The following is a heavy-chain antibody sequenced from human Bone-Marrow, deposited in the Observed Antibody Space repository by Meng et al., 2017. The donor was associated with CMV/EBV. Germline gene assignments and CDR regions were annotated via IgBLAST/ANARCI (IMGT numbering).Heavy chain of an antibody. CDR1: GFTFGDYA. Sequence: GESLKISCAASGFTFGDYAMSWVRQAPGKGLEWVGFIRSKAYGATTEYAASVKGRFTISRDDSKSIAYLQMNSLKTEDTAVYYCTRSTIFGVVILRYFDYWGQGTLVTVSS. J-gene: IGHJ4*02. V-gene: IGHV3-49*04. CDR2: IRSKAYGATT. CDR3: TRSTIFGVVILRYFDY. D-gene: IGHD3-3*01.